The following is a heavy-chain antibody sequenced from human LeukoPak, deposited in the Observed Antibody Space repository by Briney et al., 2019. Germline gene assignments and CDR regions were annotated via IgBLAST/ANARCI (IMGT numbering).Heavy chain of an antibody. J-gene: IGHJ4*02. CDR3: AKEWYSSSWSEKYYFDY. CDR1: GFTFSSYA. V-gene: IGHV3-30-3*01. CDR2: ISYDGSNK. D-gene: IGHD6-13*01. Sequence: GRSLRLSCAASGFTFSSYAMHWVRQAPGKGLEWVAVISYDGSNKYYADSVKGRFTISRDNSKNTLYLQMNSLRAEDTAVYYCAKEWYSSSWSEKYYFDYWGQGTLVTVSS.